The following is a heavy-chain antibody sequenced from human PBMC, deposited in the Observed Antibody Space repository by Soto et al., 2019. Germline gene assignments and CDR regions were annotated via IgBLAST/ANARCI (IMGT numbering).Heavy chain of an antibody. CDR2: IYPGDSDT. CDR1: GYSFTSYW. J-gene: IGHJ6*02. Sequence: PGESLKISCKGSGYSFTSYWIGWVRQMPGKGLEWMGIIYPGDSDTRYSPSFQGQVTISADKSISTAYLQWSSLKASDTAMYYCARPGGSGSYDGRDYYYCYGMDVWGQGTTVTVSS. D-gene: IGHD3-10*01. V-gene: IGHV5-51*01. CDR3: ARPGGSGSYDGRDYYYCYGMDV.